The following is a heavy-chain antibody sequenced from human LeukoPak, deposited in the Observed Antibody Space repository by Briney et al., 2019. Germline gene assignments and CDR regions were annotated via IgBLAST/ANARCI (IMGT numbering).Heavy chain of an antibody. D-gene: IGHD2-2*02. CDR3: ARGRLPATLRWLHNWFDP. Sequence: SETLSLTCAVYGGSFSDYSWNRIRQPPQKGLEWIGEIDHSGSTDYNPSLKSRVTISVDTSKNQFSLKLTSVTAADTAVYYCARGRLPATLRWLHNWFDPWGQGTLVTVSS. J-gene: IGHJ5*02. CDR2: IDHSGST. CDR1: GGSFSDYS. V-gene: IGHV4-34*01.